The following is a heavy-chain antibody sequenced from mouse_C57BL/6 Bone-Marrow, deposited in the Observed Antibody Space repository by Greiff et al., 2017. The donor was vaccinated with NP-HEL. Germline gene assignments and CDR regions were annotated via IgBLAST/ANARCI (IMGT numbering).Heavy chain of an antibody. CDR1: GYAFTNYL. J-gene: IGHJ1*03. CDR3: ARGVTTDWYFDV. D-gene: IGHD2-2*01. CDR2: INPGSGGT. Sequence: VQLQQSGAELVRPGTSVKVSCKASGYAFTNYLIEWVKQRPGQGLEWIGVINPGSGGTNYNEKFKGKATLTADKSSSTAYMQLSSLTSEDSAVDFCARGVTTDWYFDVWGTGTTVTVSS. V-gene: IGHV1-54*01.